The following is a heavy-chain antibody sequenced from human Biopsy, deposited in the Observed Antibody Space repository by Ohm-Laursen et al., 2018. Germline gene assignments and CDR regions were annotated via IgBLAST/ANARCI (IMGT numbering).Heavy chain of an antibody. CDR3: ARGVPHYDGSGFPLAGYWYFDL. J-gene: IGHJ2*01. V-gene: IGHV4-31*01. Sequence: SQTLSLTCTVSGGSIGGGEYYWNWIRQHPGKGLEWIGLISYSGTTFYNPSLESLLTISIDTSKNHFSLNLRSVTAADTAVYYSARGVPHYDGSGFPLAGYWYFDLWGRGTLVTVSS. CDR1: GGSIGGGEYY. D-gene: IGHD3-22*01. CDR2: ISYSGTT.